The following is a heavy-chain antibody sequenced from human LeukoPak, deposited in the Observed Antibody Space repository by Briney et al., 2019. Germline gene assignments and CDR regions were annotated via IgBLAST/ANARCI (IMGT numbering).Heavy chain of an antibody. J-gene: IGHJ6*02. CDR1: GFTFSSYA. Sequence: PGGSLRLSCAASGFTFSSYAMSWVRQAPGKGLEWVSVIYSGDSTYDADSVKGRFTISRDNSKNTLYLQMNSLRAEDTAVYYCARDRYYYGMDVWGQGTTVTVSS. V-gene: IGHV3-66*01. CDR3: ARDRYYYGMDV. CDR2: IYSGDST.